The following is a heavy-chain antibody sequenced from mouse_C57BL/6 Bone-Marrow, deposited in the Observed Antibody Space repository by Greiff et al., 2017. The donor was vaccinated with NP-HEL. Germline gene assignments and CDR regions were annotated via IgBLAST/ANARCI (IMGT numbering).Heavy chain of an antibody. J-gene: IGHJ2*01. CDR3: AREEHYGSSYDFDY. CDR2: IYPRSGNT. Sequence: QVQLQQSGAELARPGASVKLSCKASGYTFTSYGISWVKQRTGQGLEWIGEIYPRSGNTYYNEKFKGKATLTADKSSSTAYMELRSLTSEDSAVYYCAREEHYGSSYDFDYWGQGTTLTVSS. V-gene: IGHV1-81*01. D-gene: IGHD1-1*01. CDR1: GYTFTSYG.